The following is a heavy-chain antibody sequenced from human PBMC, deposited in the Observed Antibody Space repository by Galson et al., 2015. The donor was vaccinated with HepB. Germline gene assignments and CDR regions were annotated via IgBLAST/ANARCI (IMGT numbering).Heavy chain of an antibody. J-gene: IGHJ4*02. D-gene: IGHD4-23*01. Sequence: NSDGSSTSYADSVKGRFTISRDNAKNTLYPQMNSLRAEDTAVYYCARARGGNSSPYFDYWGQGTLVTVSS. CDR2: NSDGSST. CDR3: ARARGGNSSPYFDY. V-gene: IGHV3-74*01.